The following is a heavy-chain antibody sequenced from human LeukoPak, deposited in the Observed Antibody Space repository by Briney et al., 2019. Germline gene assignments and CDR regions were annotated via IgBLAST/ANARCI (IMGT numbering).Heavy chain of an antibody. D-gene: IGHD3-22*01. J-gene: IGHJ4*02. V-gene: IGHV3-72*01. CDR3: ARVSSGYCDY. CDR1: GFTFSDHY. Sequence: GGSLRLSCAASGFTFSDHYMDWVRQAPGKGLEWVGRTRNKANSYTTEYAASVKGRFTISRDDSKNSLYLQMNSLKTEDTAVYYCARVSSGYCDYWGQGTLVTVSS. CDR2: TRNKANSYTT.